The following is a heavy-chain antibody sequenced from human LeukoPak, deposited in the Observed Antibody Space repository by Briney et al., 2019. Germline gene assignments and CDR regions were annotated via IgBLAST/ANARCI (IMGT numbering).Heavy chain of an antibody. V-gene: IGHV1-46*01. CDR3: ARDHFDSSGYYYLLGYFEH. J-gene: IGHJ1*01. Sequence: ASVKVSCKASGYTFTNYYVHWVRQAPGQGLEWMGIIKPSGGGTSYALKFRGRVTMTRDTSTSTAYMELSSLRSEDTAVYYCARDHFDSSGYYYLLGYFEHWGQGTLVTVSS. D-gene: IGHD3-22*01. CDR1: GYTFTNYY. CDR2: IKPSGGGT.